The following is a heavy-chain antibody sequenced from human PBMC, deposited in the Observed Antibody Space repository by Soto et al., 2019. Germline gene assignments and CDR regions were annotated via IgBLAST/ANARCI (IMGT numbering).Heavy chain of an antibody. V-gene: IGHV3-53*01. Sequence: EVQLVESGGGLIEPGGSLRLSCAVSGFTVTTNYMTWVRQAPGKGLEWVSVIYSGGTTHYTDSVEGRFTISRDSSKNTLYLQMNSLRVGDTAVYYCARVGRAVRYLDSWGQGTLVTVFS. CDR2: IYSGGTT. D-gene: IGHD3-16*02. CDR3: ARVGRAVRYLDS. CDR1: GFTVTTNY. J-gene: IGHJ4*02.